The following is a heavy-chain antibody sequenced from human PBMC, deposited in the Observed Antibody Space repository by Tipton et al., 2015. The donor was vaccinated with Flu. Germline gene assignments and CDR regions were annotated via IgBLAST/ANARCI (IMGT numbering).Heavy chain of an antibody. Sequence: QLVQSGGGLVQPGGSLRLSCAASGFTFSSYAMSWVRQAPGKGLKWLSTINGSGGNTYYADSVRGRFTISRDHSKNTVYLQVNNLRPDDTAVYYCAKSMFRGGGAFDIWGQGTTVTVSS. CDR2: INGSGGNT. CDR1: GFTFSSYA. V-gene: IGHV3-23*04. D-gene: IGHD3-10*01. J-gene: IGHJ3*02. CDR3: AKSMFRGGGAFDI.